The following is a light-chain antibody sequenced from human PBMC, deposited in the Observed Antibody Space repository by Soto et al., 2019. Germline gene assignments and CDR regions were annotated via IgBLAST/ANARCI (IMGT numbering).Light chain of an antibody. J-gene: IGKJ4*01. CDR1: QSISSY. CDR2: AAS. Sequence: DIQMTQSPSSLSASVGDRVAIACRASQSISSYLNWYQQKPGKAPKLLIYAASSLQSGVPSRFNGSGSRTDFTLTLSSLHPEDFATYNCQQSYSCQDPYAGGSKVDI. V-gene: IGKV1-39*01. CDR3: QQSYSCQDP.